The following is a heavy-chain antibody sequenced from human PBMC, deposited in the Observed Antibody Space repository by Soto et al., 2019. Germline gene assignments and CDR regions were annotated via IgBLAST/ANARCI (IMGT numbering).Heavy chain of an antibody. CDR3: ARVDWNYGWELDY. Sequence: SETLSLTCTVSGGSISSYYWSWIRQPPGKGLEWIGYIFYTGSTNYNPSLKSRVTISIDTSKNQFSLKLTSVTAADTAVYYCARVDWNYGWELDYWGQGTLVTVSS. V-gene: IGHV4-59*01. D-gene: IGHD1-7*01. CDR1: GGSISSYY. CDR2: IFYTGST. J-gene: IGHJ4*02.